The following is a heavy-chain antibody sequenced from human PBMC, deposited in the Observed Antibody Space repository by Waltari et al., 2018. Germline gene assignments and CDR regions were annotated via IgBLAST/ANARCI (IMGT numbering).Heavy chain of an antibody. CDR2: INDGNGNT. D-gene: IGHD6-13*01. J-gene: IGHJ4*02. CDR3: ASGGSSWSQYYFDY. V-gene: IGHV1-3*01. CDR1: GYTFTSYA. Sequence: QVQLVQSGAEVKKPGASVTVSCKASGYTFTSYAMHWVRQAHGQRLEWMGWINDGNGNTKYSQKFQGRVTITRDTSASTAYMELSSLRSEDTAVYYCASGGSSWSQYYFDYWGQGTLVTVSS.